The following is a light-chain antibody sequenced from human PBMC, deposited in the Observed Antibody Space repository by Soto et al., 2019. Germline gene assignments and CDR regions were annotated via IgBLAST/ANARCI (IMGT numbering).Light chain of an antibody. Sequence: DIQMTQSPSTLSGSVGDSVTITCRASQTISSWLAWYQQKPGKAPKLLIYKASTLKSGVPSRFSDSGSGTEFNLTIRSLQPDDFATYYCQYYNSYSEAFGQGPKVELQ. V-gene: IGKV1-5*03. CDR1: QTISSW. CDR3: QYYNSYSEA. CDR2: KAS. J-gene: IGKJ1*01.